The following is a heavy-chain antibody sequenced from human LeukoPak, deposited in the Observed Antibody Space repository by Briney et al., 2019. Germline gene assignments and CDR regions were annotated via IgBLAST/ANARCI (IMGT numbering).Heavy chain of an antibody. D-gene: IGHD1-1*01. CDR1: GFTFSTSD. V-gene: IGHV3-30*02. CDR3: TRYNVGFES. CDR2: IQYDGSRK. J-gene: IGHJ4*02. Sequence: PGGSLRLSCATSGFTFSTSDMHWVRQAPGKGLEWVSFIQYDGSRKNYVDSVKGRFTISRDNSKNTAYLQMNSLKTEDTAVYYCTRYNVGFESWGQGTLVTVSS.